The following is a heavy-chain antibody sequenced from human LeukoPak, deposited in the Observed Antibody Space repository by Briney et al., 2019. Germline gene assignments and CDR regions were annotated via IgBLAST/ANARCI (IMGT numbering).Heavy chain of an antibody. CDR1: GFTFSSYA. D-gene: IGHD3-3*01. CDR3: ARGPPYYDFWSGYSGRFDY. CDR2: IYSGGST. V-gene: IGHV3-66*01. Sequence: GGSLRLSCAASGFTFSSYAMSWVRQAPGKGLEWVSVIYSGGSTYYADSVKGRFTISRDNSKNTLYLQMNSLRAEDTAVYYCARGPPYYDFWSGYSGRFDYWGQGTLVTVSS. J-gene: IGHJ4*02.